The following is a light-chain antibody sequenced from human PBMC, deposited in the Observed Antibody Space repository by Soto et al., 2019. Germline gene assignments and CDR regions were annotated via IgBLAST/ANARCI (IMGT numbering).Light chain of an antibody. V-gene: IGLV2-14*03. CDR3: SSYTCSITQVL. J-gene: IGLJ2*01. CDR1: TSDVGGYNY. CDR2: NVN. Sequence: QSALTQPASVSGSPGQSITISCTGATSDVGGYNYVSWYQHHPGEALKLIIYNVNDRPSGVSDRFSASKSGNTASPTISGLQAEDEGDYYCSSYTCSITQVLFGGGTKLTVL.